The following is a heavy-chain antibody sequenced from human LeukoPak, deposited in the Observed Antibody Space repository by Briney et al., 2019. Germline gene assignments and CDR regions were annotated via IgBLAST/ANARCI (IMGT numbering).Heavy chain of an antibody. Sequence: ASVKVSCKASGYTFTSYYMHWVRQAPGQGLEWMGIINPNGGSTSYAQKFQGRVTMTRDTSTSTVYMELSSLRSEDTAVYYCARDPLAVGATWYYYYGMDVWGQGTTVTVSS. CDR2: INPNGGST. J-gene: IGHJ6*02. V-gene: IGHV1-46*01. CDR1: GYTFTSYY. CDR3: ARDPLAVGATWYYYYGMDV. D-gene: IGHD1-26*01.